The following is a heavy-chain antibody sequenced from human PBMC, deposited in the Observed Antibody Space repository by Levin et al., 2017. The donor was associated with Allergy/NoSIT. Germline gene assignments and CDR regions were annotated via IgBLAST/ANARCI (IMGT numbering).Heavy chain of an antibody. D-gene: IGHD6-13*01. CDR3: AKSELAAAGPYFDY. CDR2: ISYDGSNK. CDR1: GFTFSSYG. J-gene: IGHJ4*02. Sequence: PGGSLRLSCAASGFTFSSYGMHWVRQAPGKGLEWVAVISYDGSNKYYADSVKGRFTISRDNSKNTLYLQMNSLRAEDTAVYYCAKSELAAAGPYFDYWGQGTLVTVSS. V-gene: IGHV3-30*18.